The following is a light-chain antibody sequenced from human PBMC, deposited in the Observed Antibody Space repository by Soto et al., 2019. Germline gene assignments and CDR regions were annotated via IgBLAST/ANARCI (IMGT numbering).Light chain of an antibody. V-gene: IGKV1-5*03. CDR1: QSISSW. CDR2: KAS. CDR3: QQYNSSRT. Sequence: DIQMTQSPSTLSASVGDRVTITCRASQSISSWLAWYQQKPGKAPKLLIYKASSLESGVPSRFSGSGSGTEFTLTISSLQPDDVATYYCQQYNSSRTFGQGTKVEIK. J-gene: IGKJ1*01.